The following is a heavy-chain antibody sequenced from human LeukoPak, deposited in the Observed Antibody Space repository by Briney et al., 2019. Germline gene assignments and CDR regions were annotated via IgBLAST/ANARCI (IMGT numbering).Heavy chain of an antibody. CDR2: IYTSGST. D-gene: IGHD4-17*01. Sequence: SETLSLTCTVSGGSISSYYWSWIRQPAGKGLEWIGRIYTSGSTNCNPSLKSRVTMSVDTSKNQFSLKLSSVTAADTAVYYCARDPDFFAYGDNNAFDIWGQGTMVTVSS. J-gene: IGHJ3*02. V-gene: IGHV4-4*07. CDR3: ARDPDFFAYGDNNAFDI. CDR1: GGSISSYY.